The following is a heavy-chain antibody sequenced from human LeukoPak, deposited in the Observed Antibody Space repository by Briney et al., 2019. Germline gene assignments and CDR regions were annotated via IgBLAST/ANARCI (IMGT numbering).Heavy chain of an antibody. V-gene: IGHV5-51*01. D-gene: IGHD6-19*01. CDR3: ARGVYSSGSFDAFDI. CDR2: IYPGDSDT. J-gene: IGHJ3*02. CDR1: GYSFTSYW. Sequence: GESLKISCKGSGYSFTSYWIGWVRQMPGKGLEWMGIIYPGDSDTRYSPSFQGQVTISADKSISTAYLQWSSLKASDTAMYYCARGVYSSGSFDAFDIWGQGTMVTVSS.